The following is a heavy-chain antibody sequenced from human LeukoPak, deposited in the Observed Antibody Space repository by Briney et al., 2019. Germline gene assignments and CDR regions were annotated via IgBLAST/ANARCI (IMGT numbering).Heavy chain of an antibody. V-gene: IGHV4-34*01. CDR3: AGFYISPNFDY. D-gene: IGHD3-3*01. CDR2: INHSGST. J-gene: IGHJ4*02. CDR1: GGSFSGYY. Sequence: SETLSLTCAVYGGSFSGYYWSWIRQPPGKGLEWIGEINHSGSTNYNPSLKSRVTISVDTSKNQFSLKLSSVTAADTAVYYCAGFYISPNFDYWGQGTLVTVSS.